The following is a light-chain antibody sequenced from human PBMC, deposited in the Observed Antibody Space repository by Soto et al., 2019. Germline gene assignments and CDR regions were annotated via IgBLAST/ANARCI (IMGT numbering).Light chain of an antibody. CDR3: QQRGNCPPYT. J-gene: IGKJ2*01. Sequence: EIVLTQSPATLSLSPGERATLSCRASQSVSSSLAWYQHKPGQAPRLLIYNASHRATGIPARFSGSGSGTDFTLTISSLEPEDFAVYYCQQRGNCPPYTFGQGTRLEI. CDR2: NAS. V-gene: IGKV3-11*01. CDR1: QSVSSS.